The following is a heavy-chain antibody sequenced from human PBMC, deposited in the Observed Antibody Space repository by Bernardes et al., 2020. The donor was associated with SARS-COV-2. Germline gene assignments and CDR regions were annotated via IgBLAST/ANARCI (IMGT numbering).Heavy chain of an antibody. Sequence: GGSLRLSCAASGFTFSNYHMHWARQAPGKGLEWVATISFDGVGTDYADSVKGRFAISRDNSKNTLSLQMNSLRPDDTALYYCAREGTGRGSFDIWGQGTMVTVSS. CDR1: GFTFSNYH. CDR3: AREGTGRGSFDI. CDR2: ISFDGVGT. V-gene: IGHV3-30*09. J-gene: IGHJ3*02.